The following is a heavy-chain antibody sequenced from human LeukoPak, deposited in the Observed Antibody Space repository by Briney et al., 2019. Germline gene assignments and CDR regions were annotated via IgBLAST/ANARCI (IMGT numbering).Heavy chain of an antibody. CDR3: TRAVVPAAETYYYYYYMDV. CDR2: IRSKANSYAT. Sequence: QTGGSLRLSCAASGFTFSNAWMSWVRQAPGKGLEWVGRIRSKANSYATAYAASVKGRFTISRDDSKNTAYLQMNSLKTEDTAVYYCTRAVVPAAETYYYYYYMDVWGKGTTVTISS. J-gene: IGHJ6*03. D-gene: IGHD2-2*01. CDR1: GFTFSNAW. V-gene: IGHV3-73*01.